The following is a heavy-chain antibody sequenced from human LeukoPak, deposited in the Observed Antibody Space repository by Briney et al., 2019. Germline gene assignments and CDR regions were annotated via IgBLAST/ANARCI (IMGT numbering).Heavy chain of an antibody. CDR2: ISPDGSTT. V-gene: IGHV3-74*01. CDR1: GFSFSSYS. J-gene: IGHJ6*02. Sequence: GGSLRLSCAASGFSFSSYSMSWVRQAPGKGLEWVSRISPDGSTTGHADSVKGRFTISRDDAKNTLYLQMNDLRAEDTAVYYCIRELYNYGMDVWGQGTTVTVSS. CDR3: IRELYNYGMDV.